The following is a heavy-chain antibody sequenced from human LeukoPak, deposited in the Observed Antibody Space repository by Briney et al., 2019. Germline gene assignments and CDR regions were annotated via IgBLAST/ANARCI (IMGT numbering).Heavy chain of an antibody. CDR2: IRPTDGAT. Sequence: AASVRVSCKASGYIFTDHFFHWVRQAPGQGLEWMGWIRPTDGATKVAQKFQGRFTLTRDTSISTVYMAMSGLRFDDTAMYYCVRGRYRYSYDYWGQGTLVTVSS. D-gene: IGHD3-16*02. J-gene: IGHJ4*02. CDR3: VRGRYRYSYDY. V-gene: IGHV1-2*02. CDR1: GYIFTDHF.